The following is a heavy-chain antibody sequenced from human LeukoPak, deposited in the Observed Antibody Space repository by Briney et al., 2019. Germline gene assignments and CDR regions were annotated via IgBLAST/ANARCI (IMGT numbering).Heavy chain of an antibody. V-gene: IGHV4-34*01. Sequence: TPSETLSLTCTVSGGSISSYYWSWIRQPPGKGLEWIGEINHSGSTNYNPSLKSRVTISVDTSKNQFSLKLSSVTAADTAVYYCAVQVGATKIDYWGQGTLVTVSS. D-gene: IGHD1-26*01. CDR2: INHSGST. CDR1: GGSISSYY. J-gene: IGHJ4*02. CDR3: AVQVGATKIDY.